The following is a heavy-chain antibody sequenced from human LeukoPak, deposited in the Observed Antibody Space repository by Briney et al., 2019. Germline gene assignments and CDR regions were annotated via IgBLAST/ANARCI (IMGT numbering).Heavy chain of an antibody. Sequence: GASVKVSCKASGYTFTSYGISWVRQAPGQGLEWMGWISPYNGNTKYAQKLQGRLTMTTDTSASTAYMELRSLRSDDTAVYYYARGLSMDTNVEIDHWGQGTLVTVSS. V-gene: IGHV1-18*01. CDR1: GYTFTSYG. D-gene: IGHD4/OR15-4a*01. J-gene: IGHJ5*02. CDR3: ARGLSMDTNVEIDH. CDR2: ISPYNGNT.